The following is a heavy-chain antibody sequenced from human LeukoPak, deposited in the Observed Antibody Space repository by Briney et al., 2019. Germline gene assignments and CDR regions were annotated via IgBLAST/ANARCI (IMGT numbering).Heavy chain of an antibody. Sequence: GASVKVSCEASGYTLTKYGISWVRQAPGQGPEWMGWISGYNGNTNYAQRFQGRVTMTTDTSTSTAYMELRDLKSDDTAVYYCGRDYYHGTSAPYNFGIDVWGQGTTVTVSS. J-gene: IGHJ6*02. CDR2: ISGYNGNT. CDR1: GYTLTKYG. V-gene: IGHV1-18*04. CDR3: GRDYYHGTSAPYNFGIDV. D-gene: IGHD1-1*01.